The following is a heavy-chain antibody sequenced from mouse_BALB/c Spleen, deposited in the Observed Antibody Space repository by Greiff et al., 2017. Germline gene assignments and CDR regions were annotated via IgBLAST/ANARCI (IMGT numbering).Heavy chain of an antibody. J-gene: IGHJ4*01. Sequence: DVKLQESGPGLVKPSQSLSLTCTVTGYSITSDYAWNWIRQFPGNKLEWMGYISYSGSTSYNPSLKSRISITRDTSKNQFFLQLNSVTTEDTATYYCARRRHYDYDGGAMDYWGQGTSVTVSS. V-gene: IGHV3-2*02. D-gene: IGHD2-4*01. CDR3: ARRRHYDYDGGAMDY. CDR2: ISYSGST. CDR1: GYSITSDYA.